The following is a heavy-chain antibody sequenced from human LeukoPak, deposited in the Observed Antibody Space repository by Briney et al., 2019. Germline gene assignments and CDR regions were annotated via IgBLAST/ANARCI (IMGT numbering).Heavy chain of an antibody. D-gene: IGHD1-26*01. CDR3: ARDVVGATGATAFDI. Sequence: ASVKVSCKASGYTFTSYGISWVRQAPGQGLEWMGWISAYNGNTNYAQKLQGRVTMTTDTSTSTAYMELRSLRSDDTAVYYCARDVVGATGATAFDIWGQGTMVTVSS. CDR1: GYTFTSYG. V-gene: IGHV1-18*01. J-gene: IGHJ3*02. CDR2: ISAYNGNT.